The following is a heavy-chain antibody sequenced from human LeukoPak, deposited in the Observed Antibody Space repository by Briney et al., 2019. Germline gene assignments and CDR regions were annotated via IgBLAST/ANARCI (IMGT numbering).Heavy chain of an antibody. Sequence: SETLSLTCTVSGGSISSYYWSWIRQPPGKGLEWIGYIYYSGSTNYNPSLKSRVTISVDTSKSQFSLKLSSVTAADTAVYCCARSLYGSGSYYDYWGQGTLVTVSS. D-gene: IGHD3-10*01. J-gene: IGHJ4*02. V-gene: IGHV4-59*01. CDR2: IYYSGST. CDR3: ARSLYGSGSYYDY. CDR1: GGSISSYY.